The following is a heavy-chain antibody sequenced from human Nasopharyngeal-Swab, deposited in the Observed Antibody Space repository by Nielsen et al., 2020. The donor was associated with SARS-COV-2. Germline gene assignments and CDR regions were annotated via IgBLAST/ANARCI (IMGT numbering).Heavy chain of an antibody. Sequence: WIRQPPGKGLEWVAVISYDGSNAYYADSVNGRFTISRDNSENTLYLQVNSLRTEDTAVYYCARDSRRYCSSTSRYMGNWFDPWGQGTLVTVSS. V-gene: IGHV3-30-3*01. CDR3: ARDSRRYCSSTSRYMGNWFDP. CDR2: ISYDGSNA. D-gene: IGHD2-2*02. J-gene: IGHJ5*02.